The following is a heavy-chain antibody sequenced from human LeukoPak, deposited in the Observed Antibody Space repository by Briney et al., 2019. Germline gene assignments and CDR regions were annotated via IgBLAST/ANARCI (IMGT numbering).Heavy chain of an antibody. Sequence: PGGSLRLSCAVSGLIFSNYWMSWVRQAPGKGLEWVSGISISGGTTYYAASVKGRFTISRDNSKNTVYLQLNSLRAEDTAVYYCAKEEVPNDYWGQGTLVTVSS. CDR1: GLIFSNYW. CDR2: ISISGGTT. J-gene: IGHJ4*02. V-gene: IGHV3-23*01. D-gene: IGHD1-1*01. CDR3: AKEEVPNDY.